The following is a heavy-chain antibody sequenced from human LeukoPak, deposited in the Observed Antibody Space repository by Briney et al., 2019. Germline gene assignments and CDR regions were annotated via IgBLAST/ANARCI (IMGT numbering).Heavy chain of an antibody. D-gene: IGHD3-22*01. V-gene: IGHV1-69*05. J-gene: IGHJ3*02. Sequence: ASVKVSCKASGGTFSSYAISWVRQAPGQGLEWMGRIIPIFGTANYAQKFQGRVTITTDESTSTAYMELSSLRSEDTAVYYCARDRYYYDSSGATDAFDIWGQGTLVTVSS. CDR2: IIPIFGTA. CDR1: GGTFSSYA. CDR3: ARDRYYYDSSGATDAFDI.